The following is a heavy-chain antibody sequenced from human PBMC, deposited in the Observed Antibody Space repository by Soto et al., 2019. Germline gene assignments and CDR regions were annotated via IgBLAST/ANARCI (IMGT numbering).Heavy chain of an antibody. D-gene: IGHD6-13*01. Sequence: SETLSLTCAVYGGSFSGYYLSWIRQPPGKGLEWIGEINHSGSTNYNPSLKSRVTISVDTSKNQFSLKLSSVTAADTAVYYCGRVGIAAVGVDYWGQGTLVTVSS. V-gene: IGHV4-34*01. CDR1: GGSFSGYY. CDR3: GRVGIAAVGVDY. J-gene: IGHJ4*02. CDR2: INHSGST.